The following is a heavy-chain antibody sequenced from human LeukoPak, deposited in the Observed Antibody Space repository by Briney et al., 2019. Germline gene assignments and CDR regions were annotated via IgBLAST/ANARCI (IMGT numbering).Heavy chain of an antibody. Sequence: GGSLRLSCAASGFTFSSYGMHWVRQAPGKGLEWVAVISYDGSNKYYADSVKGRFTISRDNSKNTLYLQMNSLRAEDTAVYYCAKLPRYSYGLIRPFVDYWGQGTLVTVSS. CDR2: ISYDGSNK. CDR1: GFTFSSYG. V-gene: IGHV3-30*18. CDR3: AKLPRYSYGLIRPFVDY. D-gene: IGHD5-18*01. J-gene: IGHJ4*02.